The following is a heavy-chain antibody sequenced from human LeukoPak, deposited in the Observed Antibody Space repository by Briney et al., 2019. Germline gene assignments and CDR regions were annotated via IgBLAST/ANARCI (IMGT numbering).Heavy chain of an antibody. CDR3: AKAPYYGSGSSFYYFDY. Sequence: GRSLRLSCAASGFTFDDYAMHWVRQAPGKGLEWVSGISWNSGSIGYADSVKGRFTISRDNSKNTLYLQMNSLRAEDTAVYYCAKAPYYGSGSSFYYFDYWGQGTLVTVSS. CDR2: ISWNSGSI. D-gene: IGHD3-10*01. J-gene: IGHJ4*02. V-gene: IGHV3-9*01. CDR1: GFTFDDYA.